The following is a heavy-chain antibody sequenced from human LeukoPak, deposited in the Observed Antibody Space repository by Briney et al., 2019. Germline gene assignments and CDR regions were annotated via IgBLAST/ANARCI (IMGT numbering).Heavy chain of an antibody. CDR2: ISAYNGNT. CDR1: GYTFTSYG. D-gene: IGHD3-22*01. Sequence: GASVKVSCKASGYTFTSYGISWVRQAPGQGLEWMGWISAYNGNTNYAQNLQGRVTMTTDTSTSTAYMELRSLRSDDTAVYYCARGYYDSSGYYYSHFDYWGQGTLVTVSS. J-gene: IGHJ4*02. CDR3: ARGYYDSSGYYYSHFDY. V-gene: IGHV1-18*01.